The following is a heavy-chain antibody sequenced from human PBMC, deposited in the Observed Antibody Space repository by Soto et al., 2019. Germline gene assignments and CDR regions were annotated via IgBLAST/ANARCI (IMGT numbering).Heavy chain of an antibody. V-gene: IGHV3-64*01. D-gene: IGHD6-6*01. CDR2: ISSNGVGT. CDR1: GFPLSVYA. J-gene: IGHJ6*03. CDR3: ARRARPDFYYMDV. Sequence: GGPWTLSRAASGFPLSVYAMNWVRQAPGKGLEYVSGISSNGVGTYYANSVQGRFTISRDNSKNTVYLQMGSLRPEDMAVYYCARRARPDFYYMDVWGKGTTVTVSS.